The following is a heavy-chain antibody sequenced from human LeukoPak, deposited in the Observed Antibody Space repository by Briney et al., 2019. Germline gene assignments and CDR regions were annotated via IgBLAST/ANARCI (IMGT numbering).Heavy chain of an antibody. Sequence: PGGSLRLSCAASGFTFSSYGMPWVRQAPGKGLEWVAVIWYDGSNKYYADSVKGRFTISRDNSKNTLYLQMNSLRAEDTAVYYCAKYDNWFDPWGQGTLVTVSS. CDR3: AKYDNWFDP. CDR2: IWYDGSNK. J-gene: IGHJ5*02. CDR1: GFTFSSYG. V-gene: IGHV3-30*02.